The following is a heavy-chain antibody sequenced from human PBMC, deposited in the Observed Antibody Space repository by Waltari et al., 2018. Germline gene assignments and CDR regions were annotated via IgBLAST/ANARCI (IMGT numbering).Heavy chain of an antibody. V-gene: IGHV3-21*02. Sequence: EVQLVESGGGLVRPGGSLRLSCAASGVTFSTYNMNWVRQAPGKGLEWVSSISSTSTYMHYADSVKGRFTISRDDAKNSLYLQLNSLRAEDTAVYYCATGGWGFYLGYWGQGTLVTVSS. CDR3: ATGGWGFYLGY. J-gene: IGHJ4*02. D-gene: IGHD7-27*01. CDR1: GVTFSTYN. CDR2: ISSTSTYM.